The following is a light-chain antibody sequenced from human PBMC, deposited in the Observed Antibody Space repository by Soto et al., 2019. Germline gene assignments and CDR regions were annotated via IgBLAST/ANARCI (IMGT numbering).Light chain of an antibody. V-gene: IGLV2-14*03. Sequence: QSALTQPASVSGSPGQSITISCTGTSSDIGAYNFVSWYQQHPVKAPKLMLYDVNIRPSGVSNRFSGSKSGNTASLTISGLQAEDEADYYCTSWTTSTTMIFGGGTKVTVL. CDR2: DVN. J-gene: IGLJ2*01. CDR3: TSWTTSTTMI. CDR1: SSDIGAYNF.